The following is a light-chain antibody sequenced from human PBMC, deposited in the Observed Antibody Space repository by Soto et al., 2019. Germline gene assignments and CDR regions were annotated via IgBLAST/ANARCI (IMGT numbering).Light chain of an antibody. CDR2: GAS. J-gene: IGKJ1*01. V-gene: IGKV3-15*01. Sequence: EIVMTQSPATLSVSPGERATLSCRASQSVSSNLAWYQQKPGQAPRLLIYGASIRATGIPARFSGSGSGTEFTLTISSLQSEDFAVYYCQQYNNWPFPSWTFGQGTKVEIK. CDR1: QSVSSN. CDR3: QQYNNWPFPSWT.